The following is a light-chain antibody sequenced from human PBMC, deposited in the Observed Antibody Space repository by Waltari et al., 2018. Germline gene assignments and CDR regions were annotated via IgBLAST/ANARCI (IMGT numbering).Light chain of an antibody. V-gene: IGKV3-20*01. Sequence: VVLTQSHDTLSLSPGERATLSCRASQSVSIISLVWLQQKPGQAPRLVIYGTSNRATGFPDRFSGSGSGTDFTLTISRLEPEDFAMYYCQQYDGSVLTFGGGTKVEL. CDR2: GTS. J-gene: IGKJ4*01. CDR1: QSVSIIS. CDR3: QQYDGSVLT.